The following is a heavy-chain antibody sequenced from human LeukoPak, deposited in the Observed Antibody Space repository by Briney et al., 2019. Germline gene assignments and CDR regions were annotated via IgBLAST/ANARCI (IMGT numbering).Heavy chain of an antibody. CDR3: VRHMVGTTDST. J-gene: IGHJ5*02. CDR1: GGSISSSSYY. CDR2: ISYSGST. Sequence: SETLSLTCTVSGGSISSSSYYWVWIRQPPGKGLEWIGTISYSGSTYYNPSRKSRVTISVDTSKNHLSLKLSSVTAADTAVFYCVRHMVGTTDSTWGQGTLVTVSS. V-gene: IGHV4-39*01. D-gene: IGHD4/OR15-4a*01.